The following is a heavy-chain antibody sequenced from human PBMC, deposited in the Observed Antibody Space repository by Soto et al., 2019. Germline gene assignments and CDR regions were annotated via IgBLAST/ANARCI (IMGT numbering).Heavy chain of an antibody. V-gene: IGHV3-48*03. CDR1: GFTFSSYE. D-gene: IGHD2-15*01. CDR2: ISSSGSTI. CDR3: ARDLQVVAATGPDAFDI. Sequence: PGGSLRLSCPASGFTFSSYEMNWVRQAPGKGLEWVSYISSSGSTIYYADSVKGRFIISRDNAKNSLYLQMNSLRAEDTAVYYCARDLQVVAATGPDAFDIWGQGTMVTVSS. J-gene: IGHJ3*02.